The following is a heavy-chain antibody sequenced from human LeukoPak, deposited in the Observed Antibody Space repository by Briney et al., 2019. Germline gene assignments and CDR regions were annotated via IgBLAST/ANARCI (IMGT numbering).Heavy chain of an antibody. CDR3: ATVRNYFADY. V-gene: IGHV3-30*01. CDR2: ISSDGNTR. Sequence: PGGSLRPSCAASGFTFSTSPMHWVRQAPGKGLEWVAIISSDGNTRYYADSVRGRFTVSRDNSGNTLYLQMNSLTVEDTAVYFCATVRNYFADYWGQGTLVTVSS. J-gene: IGHJ4*02. CDR1: GFTFSTSP. D-gene: IGHD1-7*01.